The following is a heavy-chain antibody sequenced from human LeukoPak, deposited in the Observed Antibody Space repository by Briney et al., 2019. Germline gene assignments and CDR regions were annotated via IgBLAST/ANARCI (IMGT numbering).Heavy chain of an antibody. D-gene: IGHD3-10*01. J-gene: IGHJ4*02. V-gene: IGHV5-10-1*01. CDR3: ARLVSYYYGSGSYQQGGDY. CDR2: IDHSDCYT. CDR1: GYSITNYW. Sequence: GESLKISCKGSGYSITNYWIGWVRQMPGKGLEWMGMIDHSDCYTNYSPSFQGHVTISVDKSISTAYLQWSSLKASDTAMYYCARLVSYYYGSGSYQQGGDYWGQGTLVTVS.